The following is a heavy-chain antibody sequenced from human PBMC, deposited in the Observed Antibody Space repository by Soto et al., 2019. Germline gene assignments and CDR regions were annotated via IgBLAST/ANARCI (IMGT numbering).Heavy chain of an antibody. Sequence: GGSLRLSCAASGFSFSSYAMSWVRQAPGKGLEWVSAIDGSAGSTYYADSVKGRFTISRDNFKDKLYLQMNSLRAEDTAIYYCAKDETYYYGSGTPTFFDYWGQGARVTVSS. V-gene: IGHV3-23*01. CDR3: AKDETYYYGSGTPTFFDY. D-gene: IGHD3-10*01. CDR2: IDGSAGST. CDR1: GFSFSSYA. J-gene: IGHJ4*02.